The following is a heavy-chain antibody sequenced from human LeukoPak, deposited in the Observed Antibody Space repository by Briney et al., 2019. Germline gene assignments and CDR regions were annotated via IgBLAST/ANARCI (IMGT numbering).Heavy chain of an antibody. Sequence: GASVKVSCKVSGYTLTELSMHWVRQAPGKGLEWMGGFDPEDGETIYAQKFQGRVTITADESTSTAYMELSSLRSEDTAVYYRARSLTRRNNYYYGMDVWGQGTTVTVSS. J-gene: IGHJ6*02. CDR3: ARSLTRRNNYYYGMDV. CDR2: FDPEDGET. D-gene: IGHD5-24*01. CDR1: GYTLTELS. V-gene: IGHV1-24*01.